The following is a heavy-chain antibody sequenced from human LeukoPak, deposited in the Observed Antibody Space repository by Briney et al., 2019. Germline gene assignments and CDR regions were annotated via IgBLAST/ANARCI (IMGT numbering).Heavy chain of an antibody. CDR1: GGSISSYY. D-gene: IGHD2-2*01. V-gene: IGHV4-59*01. CDR3: ARFYCSSTSCYFFDI. J-gene: IGHJ3*02. CDR2: IYHSGST. Sequence: SETLSLTCTVSGGSISSYYWSWIRQPPGKGLEWIGYIYHSGSTNYNPSLKSRVIILVDTSKNQFSLKLSSVTAAGTAVYYCARFYCSSTSCYFFDIWGQGTMVTVSS.